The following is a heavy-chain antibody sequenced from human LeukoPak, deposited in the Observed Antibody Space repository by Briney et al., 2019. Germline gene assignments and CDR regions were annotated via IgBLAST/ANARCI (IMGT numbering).Heavy chain of an antibody. V-gene: IGHV1-2*02. J-gene: IGHJ4*02. CDR2: INPNSGGT. Sequence: GASVKVSCKASGYTFTGYYMHWVRQAPGQGLEWMGWINPNSGGTNYAQKFQGRVTMTRDTPISTAYMELSRLRSDDTAVYYCARHDYGDYVGYFDYWGQGILVTVSS. D-gene: IGHD4-17*01. CDR3: ARHDYGDYVGYFDY. CDR1: GYTFTGYY.